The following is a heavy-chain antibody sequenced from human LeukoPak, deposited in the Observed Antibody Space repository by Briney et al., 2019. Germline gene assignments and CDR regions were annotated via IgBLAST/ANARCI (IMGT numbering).Heavy chain of an antibody. Sequence: SETLSLTCTVSGGSISSYYWSWIRQPPGKGREWLGYIYYSGSTTYNPSLKSRVTISVDPSKNQFSLKLSSVTAADTAVYYCASGIVGAIPLAINYFDYWGQGTLVTVSS. CDR1: GGSISSYY. CDR3: ASGIVGAIPLAINYFDY. J-gene: IGHJ4*02. D-gene: IGHD1-26*01. V-gene: IGHV4-59*08. CDR2: IYYSGST.